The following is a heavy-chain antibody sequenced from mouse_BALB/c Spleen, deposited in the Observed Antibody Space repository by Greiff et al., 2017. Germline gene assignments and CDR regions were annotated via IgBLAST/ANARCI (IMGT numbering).Heavy chain of an antibody. CDR1: GYSITSDYA. V-gene: IGHV3-2*02. CDR3: ARRDYRGFAY. Sequence: EVKLVESGPGLVKPSQSLSLTCTVTGYSITSDYAWNWIRQFPGNKLEWMGYISYSGSTSYNPSLKSRISITRDTSKNQFFLQLNSVTTEDTATYYCARRDYRGFAYWGQGTLVTVSA. J-gene: IGHJ3*01. CDR2: ISYSGST. D-gene: IGHD2-12*01.